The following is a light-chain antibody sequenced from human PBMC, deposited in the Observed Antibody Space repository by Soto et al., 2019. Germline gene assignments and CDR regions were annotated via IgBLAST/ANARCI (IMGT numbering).Light chain of an antibody. CDR2: AAS. V-gene: IGKV1-39*01. CDR3: QQSYSTPLT. Sequence: DIQMTQSPSSLSTSVGDRVTITCRASQSISSYLHWYQQKPAKAPTLLIFAASRLQSGVPSRFSGSGSGTDFTLTISSLQPEDVATYYCQQSYSTPLTFGGGTKVEIK. CDR1: QSISSY. J-gene: IGKJ4*01.